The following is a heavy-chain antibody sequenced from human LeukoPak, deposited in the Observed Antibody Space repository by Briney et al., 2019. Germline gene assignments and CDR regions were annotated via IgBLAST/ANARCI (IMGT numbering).Heavy chain of an antibody. D-gene: IGHD3-22*01. CDR2: ISGSGGST. V-gene: IGHV3-23*01. J-gene: IGHJ4*02. Sequence: GGSLRLSCAASGFTFSSYAMSWVRQAPGKGLEWVSAISGSGGSTYYADSVKGRFTISRDNSKNTLYLQLNSLRAEDTAIYYCAKDLTYYYDSTGYYFDYWGQGTLVTVSS. CDR3: AKDLTYYYDSTGYYFDY. CDR1: GFTFSSYA.